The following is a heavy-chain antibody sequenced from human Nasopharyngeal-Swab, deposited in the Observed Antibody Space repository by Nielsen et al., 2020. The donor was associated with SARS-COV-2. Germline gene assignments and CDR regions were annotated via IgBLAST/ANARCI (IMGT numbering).Heavy chain of an antibody. CDR2: ISGSGGST. J-gene: IGHJ5*02. Sequence: GESLKISYAASGFTFSSYAMSWVRQAPGKGLEWVSAISGSGGSTYYADSVKGRFTISRDNSKNKLYLQMNSLRAEDTAVYYCAKVNYGSGSYHWFDPWGQGTLVTVSS. CDR1: GFTFSSYA. V-gene: IGHV3-23*01. CDR3: AKVNYGSGSYHWFDP. D-gene: IGHD3-10*01.